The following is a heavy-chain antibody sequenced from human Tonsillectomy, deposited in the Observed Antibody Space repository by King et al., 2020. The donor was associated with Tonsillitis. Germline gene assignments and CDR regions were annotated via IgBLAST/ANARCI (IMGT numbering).Heavy chain of an antibody. Sequence: QLQESGPGLVKPSETLSLICTVSADSIRNYYWTWIRQPPGKGLEWIGYVYFNGNTNYNPSLKSRVTMSIDTSKNQFSLKVSSVTAADTAVYFCARELIVVGGTFDVWGLGTLVTVSS. D-gene: IGHD3-22*01. CDR3: ARELIVVGGTFDV. CDR2: VYFNGNT. J-gene: IGHJ4*02. V-gene: IGHV4-59*01. CDR1: ADSIRNYY.